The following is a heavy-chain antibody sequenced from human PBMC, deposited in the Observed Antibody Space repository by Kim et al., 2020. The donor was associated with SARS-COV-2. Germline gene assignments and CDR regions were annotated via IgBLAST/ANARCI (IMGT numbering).Heavy chain of an antibody. CDR2: ISSSSSYT. Sequence: GGSLRLSCAASGFTFSDYYMSWIRQAPGKGLEWVSYISSSSSYTNYADSVKGRFTISRDNAKNSLYLQMNSLRAEDTAVYYCARGQQLNREQRNWFDPWGQGTLVTVSS. CDR3: ARGQQLNREQRNWFDP. CDR1: GFTFSDYY. D-gene: IGHD6-13*01. J-gene: IGHJ5*02. V-gene: IGHV3-11*06.